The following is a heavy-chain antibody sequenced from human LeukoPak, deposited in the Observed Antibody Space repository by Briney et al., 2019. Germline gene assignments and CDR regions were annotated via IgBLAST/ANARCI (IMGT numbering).Heavy chain of an antibody. Sequence: PGGSLRLPCGASGYPYYQYNEPGLRQAPGKGLEWVSSITGDCNYIFYADSVKGRFTISRDNAQNSLFLELNSLRGEDTAVYYCAREHNVDFFDYWGQGALVTVSS. CDR3: AREHNVDFFDY. V-gene: IGHV3-21*01. CDR1: GYPYYQY. J-gene: IGHJ4*02. CDR2: ITGDCNYI. D-gene: IGHD3-10*02.